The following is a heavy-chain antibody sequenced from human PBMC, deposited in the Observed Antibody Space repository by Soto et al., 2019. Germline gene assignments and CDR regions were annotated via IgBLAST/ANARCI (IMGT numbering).Heavy chain of an antibody. CDR1: GGTFSSYA. Sequence: SLKVSCKASGGTFSSYAISWVRQAPGQGLEWMGGIIPIFGTANYAQKFQGRVTITADESTSTAYMELSSLRSEDTAVYYCARGSDSSGYYSSYYYGMDVWGQGTTVTVSS. J-gene: IGHJ6*02. V-gene: IGHV1-69*13. D-gene: IGHD3-22*01. CDR3: ARGSDSSGYYSSYYYGMDV. CDR2: IIPIFGTA.